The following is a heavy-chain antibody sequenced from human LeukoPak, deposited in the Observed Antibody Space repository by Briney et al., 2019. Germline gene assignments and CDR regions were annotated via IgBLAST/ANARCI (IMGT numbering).Heavy chain of an antibody. D-gene: IGHD6-6*01. CDR1: GYTFTGYY. CDR3: ARDPTYSSSSGY. CDR2: INPNSGGT. Sequence: ASVKVSCKASGYTFTGYYMHLVRQAPGRGLEWMGRINPNSGGTNYAQKFQGRVTMTRDTSISTAYMELSRLRSDDTAVYYCARDPTYSSSSGYWGQGTLVTVSS. V-gene: IGHV1-2*06. J-gene: IGHJ4*02.